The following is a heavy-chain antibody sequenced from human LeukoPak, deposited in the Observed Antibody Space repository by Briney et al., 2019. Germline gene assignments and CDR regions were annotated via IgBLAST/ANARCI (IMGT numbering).Heavy chain of an antibody. CDR3: ASNYYGSGSYFHYFDY. CDR2: ISYDGSNK. Sequence: GRSLRLSCAASGFTFSSYGMHWVRQAPGKGLEWVAVISYDGSNKYYADSVKGRFTISRDNSKNTLYLQMNSLRAEDTAVYYCASNYYGSGSYFHYFDYWGQGTLVTVSS. J-gene: IGHJ4*02. V-gene: IGHV3-30*03. D-gene: IGHD3-10*01. CDR1: GFTFSSYG.